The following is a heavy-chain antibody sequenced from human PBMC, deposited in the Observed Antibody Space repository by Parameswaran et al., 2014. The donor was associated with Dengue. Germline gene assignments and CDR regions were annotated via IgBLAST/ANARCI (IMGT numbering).Heavy chain of an antibody. J-gene: IGHJ6*02. CDR3: ARGTGDYYGVNHGGLDV. CDR2: INSDASST. V-gene: IGHV3-74*01. D-gene: IGHD3-10*01. Sequence: WIRQPPGKGLVWVSRINSDASSTTYAESVKGRFTISRDNAKNTLYLQMKSLRAEDTAVYYCARGTGDYYGVNHGGLDVWGQGTTVTVSS.